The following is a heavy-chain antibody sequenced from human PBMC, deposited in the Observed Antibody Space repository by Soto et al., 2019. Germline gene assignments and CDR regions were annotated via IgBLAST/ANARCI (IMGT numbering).Heavy chain of an antibody. V-gene: IGHV1-18*01. CDR3: AGWSAYAAFDV. Sequence: QVPLVQSGAEVKKPGASVKVSCKASGYTVTTYGITWVRQAPGQGLEWMGWLSAYNGNTNYAQKLQGRVTMTADTSTSTADMESTSLTSDDTAVYYGAGWSAYAAFDVWGQGTMVTVSS. CDR2: LSAYNGNT. J-gene: IGHJ3*01. D-gene: IGHD4-17*01. CDR1: GYTVTTYG.